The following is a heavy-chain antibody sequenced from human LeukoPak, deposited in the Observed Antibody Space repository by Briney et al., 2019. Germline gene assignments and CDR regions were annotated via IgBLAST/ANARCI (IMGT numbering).Heavy chain of an antibody. CDR3: ARVHGSYYEYYYYYMDV. V-gene: IGHV4-34*01. D-gene: IGHD1-26*01. Sequence: SETLSLTCAVYGGSFSGYYWSWIRQPPGKGLEWIGEINHSGSTNYNPSLKSRVTISVDTSKNQFSLKLSSVTAADTAVYYCARVHGSYYEYYYYYMDVWGKGTTVTISS. CDR1: GGSFSGYY. J-gene: IGHJ6*03. CDR2: INHSGST.